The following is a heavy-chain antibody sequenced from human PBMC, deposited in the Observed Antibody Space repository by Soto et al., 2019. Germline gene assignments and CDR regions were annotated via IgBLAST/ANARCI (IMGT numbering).Heavy chain of an antibody. V-gene: IGHV3-66*01. CDR3: AREGVVAASD. CDR2: IYSGGST. J-gene: IGHJ4*02. D-gene: IGHD2-15*01. CDR1: GLTVSSNY. Sequence: EVQLVESGGGLVQPGGSLRLSCAASGLTVSSNYMSWVRQAPGKGLEWVSVIYSGGSTNYADSVKGRFTISRDNSKNTLYLQMNRLRAEDTAVYYCAREGVVAASDWGQGTLVTVSS.